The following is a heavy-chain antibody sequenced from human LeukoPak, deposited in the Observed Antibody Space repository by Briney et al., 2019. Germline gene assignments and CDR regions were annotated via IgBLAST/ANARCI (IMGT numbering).Heavy chain of an antibody. CDR2: ISYDGSNK. J-gene: IGHJ4*02. CDR3: AKDRQWELLMSYFDY. Sequence: GGSLRLSCAASGFTFSSYGMHWVRQAPGKGLEWVAVISYDGSNKYYANSVKGRFTISRDNSKNTLYLQMNSLRAEDTAVYYCAKDRQWELLMSYFDYWGQGTLVTVSS. V-gene: IGHV3-30*18. CDR1: GFTFSSYG. D-gene: IGHD1-26*01.